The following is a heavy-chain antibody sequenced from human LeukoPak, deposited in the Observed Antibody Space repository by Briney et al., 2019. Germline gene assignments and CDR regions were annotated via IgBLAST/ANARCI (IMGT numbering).Heavy chain of an antibody. CDR1: GGTFRSYA. D-gene: IGHD4-17*01. CDR2: IIPMINTP. Sequence: GASVKVSCKASGGTFRSYAITWVRQAPGKGLEWMGGIIPMINTPKYAQKFQGRVSITADESTSTGYMEVSSLRPEDTAVYYCAIFQGTYGDNENDYWGQGTLVTVSS. V-gene: IGHV1-69*13. J-gene: IGHJ4*02. CDR3: AIFQGTYGDNENDY.